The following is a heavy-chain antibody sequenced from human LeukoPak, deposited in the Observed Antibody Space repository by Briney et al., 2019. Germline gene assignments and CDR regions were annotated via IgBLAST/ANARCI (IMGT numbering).Heavy chain of an antibody. D-gene: IGHD3-3*01. CDR2: ISGSGGST. Sequence: GGSLRLSCAASGFTFSSYAMGWVRQAPGKGLEWVSAISGSGGSTYYADSVKGRFTISRDNSKNTLYLQMNSLRAEDTAVYYCAKVDYDFWSGLYYFDYWGQGTLVTVSS. J-gene: IGHJ4*02. CDR1: GFTFSSYA. CDR3: AKVDYDFWSGLYYFDY. V-gene: IGHV3-23*01.